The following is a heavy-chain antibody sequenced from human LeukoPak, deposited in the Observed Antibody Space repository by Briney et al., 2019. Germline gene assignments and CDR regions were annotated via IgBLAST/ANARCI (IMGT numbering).Heavy chain of an antibody. D-gene: IGHD1-26*01. CDR2: MNPNSGNT. J-gene: IGHJ6*03. CDR3: ARDQGYSGSYSGYYYYMDV. V-gene: IGHV1-8*01. CDR1: GYTFTSYD. Sequence: GASVKVSCKASGYTFTSYDINWVRQATGQGLEWMGWMNPNSGNTGYAQKFQGRVTMTRNTSISTAYMELSSLRSEDTAVYYCARDQGYSGSYSGYYYYMDVWGKGTTVTVSS.